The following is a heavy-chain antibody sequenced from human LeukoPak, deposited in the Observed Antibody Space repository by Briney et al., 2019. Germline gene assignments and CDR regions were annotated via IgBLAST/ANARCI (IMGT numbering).Heavy chain of an antibody. V-gene: IGHV1-2*02. CDR2: INPNSGGT. CDR1: GYTFTGYY. J-gene: IGHJ4*02. D-gene: IGHD3-3*01. CDR3: ARDRGYDFWSGYLNY. Sequence: GASVKVSCKXSGYTFTGYYMHWVRQAPRQGLEWMGWINPNSGGTNYAQKFQGRVTITTDESTSTAYMELSSLRSEDTAVYYCARDRGYDFWSGYLNYWGQGTLVTVSS.